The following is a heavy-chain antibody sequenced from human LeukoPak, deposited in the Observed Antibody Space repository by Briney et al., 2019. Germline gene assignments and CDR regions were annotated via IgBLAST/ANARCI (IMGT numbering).Heavy chain of an antibody. CDR2: IYYSGST. Sequence: SETLSLTCTVSGGSISSSSYYWGWIRQPPGKGLEWIGSIYYSGSTYYNPSLKSRVTISVDTSKNHFSLKLSSVTAADTAVYYCARLGITMVRGVIIMASWYFDYWGQGTLVTVSS. D-gene: IGHD3-10*01. V-gene: IGHV4-39*07. CDR1: GGSISSSSYY. CDR3: ARLGITMVRGVIIMASWYFDY. J-gene: IGHJ4*02.